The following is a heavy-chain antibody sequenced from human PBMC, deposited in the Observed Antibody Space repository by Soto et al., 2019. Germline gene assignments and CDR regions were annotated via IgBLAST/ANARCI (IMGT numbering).Heavy chain of an antibody. CDR1: GFTFSSYG. CDR2: IWYDGSNK. CDR3: ARDLGESFYSYYGMDV. V-gene: IGHV3-33*01. J-gene: IGHJ6*02. D-gene: IGHD3-10*01. Sequence: QVQLVESGGGVVQPGRSLRLSCAASGFTFSSYGMHWVRQAPGKGLEWVAVIWYDGSNKYYADSVKGRFTISRDNSKNTLYLQMNSLRAEDTAVYYCARDLGESFYSYYGMDVWGQGTTVTVSS.